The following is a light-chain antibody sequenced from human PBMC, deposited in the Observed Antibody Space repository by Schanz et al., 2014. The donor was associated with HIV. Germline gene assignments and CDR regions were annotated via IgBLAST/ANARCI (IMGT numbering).Light chain of an antibody. J-gene: IGLJ1*01. CDR1: SSDVGTYDY. V-gene: IGLV2-14*03. CDR3: SSYTSSLTRV. CDR2: DVS. Sequence: QSALTQPASVSGSPGQSITISCTGTSSDVGTYDYVSWYQQHPGKAPKLMIYDVSYRPSGVSNRFSGSKSANTASLTISGLQAEDEADYFCSSYTSSLTRVFGTGTKVTVL.